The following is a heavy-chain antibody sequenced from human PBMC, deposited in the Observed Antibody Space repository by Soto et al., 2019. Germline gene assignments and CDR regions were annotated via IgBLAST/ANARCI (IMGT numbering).Heavy chain of an antibody. CDR3: ARDLPYYDFWSGYYKAAGWFDP. D-gene: IGHD3-3*01. CDR2: IYYSGST. J-gene: IGHJ5*02. Sequence: SETLSLTCTVSVGSISSYYWSWIRQPPGKGLEWIGYIYYSGSTNYNPSLKSRVTISVDTSKNQFSLKLSSVTAADTAVYYCARDLPYYDFWSGYYKAAGWFDPWGQGTLVTVSS. V-gene: IGHV4-59*01. CDR1: VGSISSYY.